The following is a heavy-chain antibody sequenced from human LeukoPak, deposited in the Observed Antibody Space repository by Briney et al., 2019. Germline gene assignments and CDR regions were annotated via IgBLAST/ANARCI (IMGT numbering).Heavy chain of an antibody. CDR1: GYSISSGYY. J-gene: IGHJ4*02. D-gene: IGHD1-1*01. Sequence: KPSETLSLTCAVSGYSISSGYYWGWIRQPPGQGLEWIGSIYHSGSTYYNPSLKSRVTISVDTSKNQFSLKLSSVTAADTAVYYCARLERPYYFDYWGQGTLVTVSS. V-gene: IGHV4-38-2*01. CDR2: IYHSGST. CDR3: ARLERPYYFDY.